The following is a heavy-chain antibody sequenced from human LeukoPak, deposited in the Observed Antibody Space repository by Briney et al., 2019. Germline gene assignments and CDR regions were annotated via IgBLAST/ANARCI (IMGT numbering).Heavy chain of an antibody. D-gene: IGHD3-9*01. CDR2: ISGSGGST. CDR1: GFTFSSYA. Sequence: GGSLRLSCAASGFTFSSYAMSWVRQAPGKGLEWVSAISGSGGSTYYADSVKGRFTISRDNSKNTLYLQMNSLRAEDTAVYYCAKPGYYDISTGYPEYYFDYWGQGTLVTVSS. V-gene: IGHV3-23*01. J-gene: IGHJ4*02. CDR3: AKPGYYDISTGYPEYYFDY.